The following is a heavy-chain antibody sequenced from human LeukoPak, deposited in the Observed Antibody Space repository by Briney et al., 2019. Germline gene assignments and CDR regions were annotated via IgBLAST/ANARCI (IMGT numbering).Heavy chain of an antibody. CDR2: ISSTGGTT. V-gene: IGHV3-23*01. CDR3: ARPRYCSSTSCYDRRVKNNWFDP. Sequence: GGSLRLSCAASGITFSSYGMSWVRQAPGKGLEWVSSISSTGGTTYYADSVKGRFTISRDNSKNTLYLQMNSLRAEDTAVYYCARPRYCSSTSCYDRRVKNNWFDPWGQGTLVTVSS. D-gene: IGHD2-2*01. CDR1: GITFSSYG. J-gene: IGHJ5*02.